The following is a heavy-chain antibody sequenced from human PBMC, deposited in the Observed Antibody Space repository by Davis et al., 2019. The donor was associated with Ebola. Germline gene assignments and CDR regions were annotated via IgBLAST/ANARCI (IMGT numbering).Heavy chain of an antibody. Sequence: PGGSLRLSCAASGFTFSSYSMNWVRQAPGKGLEWVSSISSGSSYIYYADSVKGRFTISRDNAKNSLYLQMNSLRAEDTAVYYCARSSIAARPGYYYGMDVWGQGTTVTVSS. CDR3: ARSSIAARPGYYYGMDV. J-gene: IGHJ6*02. V-gene: IGHV3-21*01. CDR2: ISSGSSYI. CDR1: GFTFSSYS. D-gene: IGHD6-6*01.